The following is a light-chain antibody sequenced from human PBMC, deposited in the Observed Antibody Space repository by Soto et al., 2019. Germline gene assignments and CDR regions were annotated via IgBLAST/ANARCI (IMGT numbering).Light chain of an antibody. CDR2: DVS. CDR3: SSYTSSSTLYV. CDR1: SSDVGGYNY. V-gene: IGLV2-14*01. J-gene: IGLJ1*01. Sequence: QSALTQPASVSGSPGQSITISCTGTSSDVGGYNYVSWYQQHPGKAPKLMIYDVSNRPSGVSNRFSGSKSGNTASLTISGLQAEDEADYYSSSYTSSSTLYVFGTGTKLTAL.